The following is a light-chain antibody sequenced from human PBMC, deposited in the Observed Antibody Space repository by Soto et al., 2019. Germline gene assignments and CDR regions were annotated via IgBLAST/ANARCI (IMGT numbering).Light chain of an antibody. CDR1: DSGLYSSINNNY. J-gene: IGKJ5*01. CDR3: QQYYSTPSIT. Sequence: DIVMTQSPDSLAVSLGERATINCKSIDSGLYSSINNNYLAWYQQKPGQPPKLLIYWASTRESGVPDRFSGSGSGTDFTLTISSLQAEDVAVYYCQQYYSTPSITFGQGTRLEIK. V-gene: IGKV4-1*01. CDR2: WAS.